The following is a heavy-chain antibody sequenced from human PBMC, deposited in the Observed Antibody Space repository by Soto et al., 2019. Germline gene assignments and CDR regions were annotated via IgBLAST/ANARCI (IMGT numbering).Heavy chain of an antibody. CDR2: TRNKANSYTT. CDR1: GFTFSDHY. V-gene: IGHV3-72*01. Sequence: GGSLRLSCAASGFTFSDHYMDWVRQAPGKGLEWVGRTRNKANSYTTEYAASVKGRFTISRDDSKNSLYLQMNSLKTEDTAVYYCAFTIFGVEYFDYWGQGTLVTVSS. D-gene: IGHD3-3*01. CDR3: AFTIFGVEYFDY. J-gene: IGHJ4*02.